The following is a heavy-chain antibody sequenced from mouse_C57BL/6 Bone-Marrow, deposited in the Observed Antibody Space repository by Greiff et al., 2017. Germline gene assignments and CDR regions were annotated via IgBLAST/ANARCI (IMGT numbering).Heavy chain of an antibody. CDR1: GYTFTSYW. J-gene: IGHJ4*01. CDR2: IDPSDSET. V-gene: IGHV1-52*01. Sequence: QVQLQQPGAELVRPGSSVKLSCKASGYTFTSYWMHWVKQRPIQGLEWIGNIDPSDSETHYNQKFKDKATLTVDKSSSTAYMQLSSLTSEDSAVYYCAKENWGTSYYFDYWGQGTSVTVSS. CDR3: AKENWGTSYYFDY. D-gene: IGHD4-1*01.